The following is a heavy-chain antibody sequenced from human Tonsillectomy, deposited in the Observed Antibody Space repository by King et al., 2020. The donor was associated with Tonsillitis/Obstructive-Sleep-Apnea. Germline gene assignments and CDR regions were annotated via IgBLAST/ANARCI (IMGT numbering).Heavy chain of an antibody. V-gene: IGHV3-72*01. Sequence: VQLVESGGGLVQPGGSLRLSCAASGFTFSDQYMDWVRQATGKGMEWVGRTRNKANSYTTEYAASVKGRFTISGDDSKNSLYLQMNILKSEDTAVYYCARVRCSGRYYDLDHWGQGTLVTVSS. J-gene: IGHJ4*02. D-gene: IGHD3-22*01. CDR2: TRNKANSYTT. CDR3: ARVRCSGRYYDLDH. CDR1: GFTFSDQY.